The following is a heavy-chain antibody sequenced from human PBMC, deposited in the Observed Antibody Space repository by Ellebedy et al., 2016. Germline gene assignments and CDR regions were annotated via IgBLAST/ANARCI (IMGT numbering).Heavy chain of an antibody. CDR3: ARETVTLDY. D-gene: IGHD4-11*01. J-gene: IGHJ4*02. V-gene: IGHV3-48*04. CDR2: ISSSSSTI. CDR1: GFTFSSYW. Sequence: GESLKISCAASGFTFSSYWMSWVRQAPGKGLEWVSYISSSSSTIYYADSVKGRFTISRDNAKNTLYLQMNSLRAEDTAVYYCARETVTLDYWGQGTLVTVSS.